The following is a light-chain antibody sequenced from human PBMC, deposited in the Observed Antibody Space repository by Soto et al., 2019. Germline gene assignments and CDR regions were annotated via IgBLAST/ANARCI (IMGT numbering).Light chain of an antibody. J-gene: IGLJ1*01. CDR1: RSNIGSNT. CDR2: NNN. V-gene: IGLV1-44*01. CDR3: AAWDDSLKGV. Sequence: QSVLTQPPSASGTPGQRVTISCSGSRSNIGSNTVNWYQQLSGTAPKLLIYNNNQRPSGVPDRFSGSKSGTSASLAISGLQSEDEADYYCAAWDDSLKGVFGTGTKLTV.